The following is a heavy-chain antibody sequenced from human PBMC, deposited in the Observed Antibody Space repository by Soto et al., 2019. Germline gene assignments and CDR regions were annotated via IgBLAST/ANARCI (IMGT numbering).Heavy chain of an antibody. CDR2: INTYAGST. J-gene: IGHJ4*02. CDR3: ARAYDNDWRFTPDD. V-gene: IGHV1-46*01. D-gene: IGHD3-9*01. Sequence: ASVKVSCKASGYTFTNYFMHWVRQAPGQGLEWVGIINTYAGSTSYAQRFQDRVTMTRDTSTSTAFMELTSLESADTAMYYCARAYDNDWRFTPDDWGQGTLVTVSS. CDR1: GYTFTNYF.